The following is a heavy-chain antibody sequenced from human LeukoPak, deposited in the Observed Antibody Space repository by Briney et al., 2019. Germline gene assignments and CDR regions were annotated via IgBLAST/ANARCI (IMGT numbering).Heavy chain of an antibody. V-gene: IGHV4-4*07. CDR1: GGSISNYY. CDR3: AASTEGLQVDY. Sequence: SETLSLTCTVSGGSISNYYWSWIRQPAGEGLEWIGRMYASGSTSYNPSLKSRVTMSGDTSKNQFSPKLSSVTAADTAVYYCAASTEGLQVDYWGQGTLVTVSS. J-gene: IGHJ4*02. CDR2: MYASGST. D-gene: IGHD5-24*01.